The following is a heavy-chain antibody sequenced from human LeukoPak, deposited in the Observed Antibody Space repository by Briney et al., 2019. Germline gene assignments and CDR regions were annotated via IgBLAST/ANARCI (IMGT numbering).Heavy chain of an antibody. D-gene: IGHD1-26*01. Sequence: GGSLRLSCAASGFTFSTYGMFWVRQAPGKGLEWVAVMSYDGGNKYYADSVKGRFTISRDNSKNTLYLQMNSLRPDDTALYYCARENSGTYHLDYWGQGTLVTVSS. CDR2: MSYDGGNK. CDR1: GFTFSTYG. J-gene: IGHJ4*02. V-gene: IGHV3-30*03. CDR3: ARENSGTYHLDY.